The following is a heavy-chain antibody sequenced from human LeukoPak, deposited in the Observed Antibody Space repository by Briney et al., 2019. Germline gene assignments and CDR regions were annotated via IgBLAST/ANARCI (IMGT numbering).Heavy chain of an antibody. D-gene: IGHD2-2*01. V-gene: IGHV4-59*01. CDR3: ARVRVVGPAAYYFDY. Sequence: SETLSLTCTVSGGSISSYYWSWIRQPPGKGLEWIGYIYYSGSTNYNPSLKSRVTISVDTSKNQFSLKLSSVTAADTAVYYCARVRVVGPAAYYFDYWGQGTLVTVSS. CDR1: GGSISSYY. J-gene: IGHJ4*02. CDR2: IYYSGST.